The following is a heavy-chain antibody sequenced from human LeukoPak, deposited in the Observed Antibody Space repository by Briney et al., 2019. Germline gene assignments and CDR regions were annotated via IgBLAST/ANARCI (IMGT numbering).Heavy chain of an antibody. Sequence: GGSLRLSCAASGFTFSSYWMSWVRQAPGKGLEWVANIKQDGSEKYYVDSVKGRFIISRDNAKNSLYLQMNSLRAEDTAVYYCARYRGYSPPDYWGQGTLVTVSS. CDR3: ARYRGYSPPDY. D-gene: IGHD5-18*01. CDR1: GFTFSSYW. CDR2: IKQDGSEK. V-gene: IGHV3-7*01. J-gene: IGHJ4*02.